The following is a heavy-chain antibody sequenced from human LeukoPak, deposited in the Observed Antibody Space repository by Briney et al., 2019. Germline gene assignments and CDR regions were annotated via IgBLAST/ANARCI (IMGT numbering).Heavy chain of an antibody. V-gene: IGHV3-23*01. CDR1: GFTFSTYA. CDR2: ISGSGGST. D-gene: IGHD1-1*01. CDR3: AKRNWNDDTGC. J-gene: IGHJ4*02. Sequence: SGGSLRLSCEASGFTFSTYAMSWVRQAPGKGREWVSGISGSGGSTYYADSVKGRFTISRDNSKNTLYLQMNSLRGEDTAVYYCAKRNWNDDTGCWGQGTLVTVSS.